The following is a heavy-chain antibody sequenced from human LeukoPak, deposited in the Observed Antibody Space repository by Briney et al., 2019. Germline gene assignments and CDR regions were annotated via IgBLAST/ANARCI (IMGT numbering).Heavy chain of an antibody. V-gene: IGHV3-74*01. CDR1: GFTFSNYW. CDR3: VRDWDHFDFDS. J-gene: IGHJ5*01. Sequence: GGSLRLPCAASGFTFSNYWMHWVRQAPGKGLVWVSRIKGDGSHTIYADSVKGRFTISRDNAKNTLYLQMKSLGAEDTAVYYCVRDWDHFDFDSWGLGTLVTVSS. CDR2: IKGDGSHT. D-gene: IGHD3-9*01.